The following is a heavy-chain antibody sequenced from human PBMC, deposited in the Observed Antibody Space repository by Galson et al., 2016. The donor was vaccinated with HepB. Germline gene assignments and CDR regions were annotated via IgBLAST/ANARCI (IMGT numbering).Heavy chain of an antibody. D-gene: IGHD3-3*01. CDR1: GYTFSNYG. J-gene: IGHJ3*02. V-gene: IGHV1-18*01. CDR3: ARPNYDFWTNYRGAFDI. CDR2: ISAYNGNI. Sequence: SVKVSCKASGYTFSNYGINWVRQAPGQGLEWMGRISAYNGNIKYAQKFQGRVTMTTDTSTSTAYMWLRSLRHADTAVYYCARPNYDFWTNYRGAFDIWGQGTMVTVSS.